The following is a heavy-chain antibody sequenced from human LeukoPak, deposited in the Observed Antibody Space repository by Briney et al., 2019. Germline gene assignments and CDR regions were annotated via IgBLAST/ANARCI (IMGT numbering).Heavy chain of an antibody. CDR3: ARLRGHSGNFDY. J-gene: IGHJ4*02. V-gene: IGHV5-10-1*01. D-gene: IGHD2-15*01. CDR2: IDPSDSYT. CDR1: GSSFTSYW. Sequence: GASLQISCKGSGSSFTSYWISWVRQMPGKGLEWMGTIDPSDSYTNYRPSFQGHVTISADKSINTAYLQWSSLKASDTAMYYCARLRGHSGNFDYWGQGTLVTVSS.